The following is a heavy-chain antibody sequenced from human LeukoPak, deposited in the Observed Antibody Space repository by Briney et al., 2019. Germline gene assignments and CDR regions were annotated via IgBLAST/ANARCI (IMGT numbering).Heavy chain of an antibody. Sequence: GGSLRLSCAASGFTFSSYWMHWVRQAPGKGLVWVSRINSDGSSTSYADSVKGRFTISRDNSKNTLYLQMNSLRAEDTAVYYCAKDGTVYTVGATRPRGGAFDIWGQGTMVTVSS. V-gene: IGHV3-74*01. CDR1: GFTFSSYW. CDR2: INSDGSST. CDR3: AKDGTVYTVGATRPRGGAFDI. D-gene: IGHD1-26*01. J-gene: IGHJ3*02.